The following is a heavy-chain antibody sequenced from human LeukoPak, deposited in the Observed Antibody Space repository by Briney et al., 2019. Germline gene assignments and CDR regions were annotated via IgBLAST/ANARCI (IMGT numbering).Heavy chain of an antibody. Sequence: ASVKVSCKVSGYTLTELSMHWVRQAPGKGLEWMGGFDPEDGETIYAQKFQGRVTMTEDTSTDTAYMELSSLRSEDTAVYYCATDTRGGYMFSAVDTAMVTGYWGQEPLVTVSS. CDR1: GYTLTELS. CDR3: ATDTRGGYMFSAVDTAMVTGY. CDR2: FDPEDGET. J-gene: IGHJ4*02. D-gene: IGHD5-18*01. V-gene: IGHV1-24*01.